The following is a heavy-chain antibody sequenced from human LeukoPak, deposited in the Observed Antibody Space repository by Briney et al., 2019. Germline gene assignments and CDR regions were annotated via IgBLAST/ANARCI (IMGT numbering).Heavy chain of an antibody. Sequence: GRSLRLSCAASGFTFDDYAMHWVRQAPGKGLEWVSGISWNSGSIGYADSVKGRFTISRDNAKNSLYLQMNSLRAEDTAVYYCALSSSWYYFDYWGQGTLVTVSS. J-gene: IGHJ4*02. CDR3: ALSSSWYYFDY. CDR1: GFTFDDYA. V-gene: IGHV3-9*01. D-gene: IGHD6-13*01. CDR2: ISWNSGSI.